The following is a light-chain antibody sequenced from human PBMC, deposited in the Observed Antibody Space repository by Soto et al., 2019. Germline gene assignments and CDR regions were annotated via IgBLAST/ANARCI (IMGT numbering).Light chain of an antibody. V-gene: IGKV3-20*01. CDR1: QSVSKNF. CDR3: QQYGSSPLT. CDR2: GAS. J-gene: IGKJ4*01. Sequence: EIVLTQSPGTLSLSAGERATLSCRASQSVSKNFLAWYQQKPGQAPRLLNDGASSRATGIPDRFSGSGSGTDFSLTIDRLEPEDFAVYFCQQYGSSPLTFGGGTRVAIK.